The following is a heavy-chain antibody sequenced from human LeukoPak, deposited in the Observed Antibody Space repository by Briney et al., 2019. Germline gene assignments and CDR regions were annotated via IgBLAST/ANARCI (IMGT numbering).Heavy chain of an antibody. D-gene: IGHD2-21*01. CDR3: VRRVYCDGNGGCRSNPFDI. V-gene: IGHV5-51*01. CDR1: GYSFTSGYSFAVYW. J-gene: IGHJ3*02. Sequence: GESLKISCKGSGYSFTSGYSFAVYWIGWVRQMPGKGLEWMGIVYPGDSDTRYSPSFQGQVTISVDTSISTAYLQWSSLKASDTAIYYCVRRVYCDGNGGCRSNPFDIWGQGTMVTVSS. CDR2: VYPGDSDT.